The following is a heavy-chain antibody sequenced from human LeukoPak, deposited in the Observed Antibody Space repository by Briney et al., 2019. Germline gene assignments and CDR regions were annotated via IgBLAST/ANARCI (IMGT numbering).Heavy chain of an antibody. J-gene: IGHJ6*03. Sequence: GASVKVSCKASGYTFTSYGISWVRQAPGQGLEWMGWISAYNGNTNYAQKLQGRVTMTTDTSTSTAYMELRSLRSDDTAVYYCARAVNYDFWSGSYYYYYYMDVWGKGTTVTVSS. CDR2: ISAYNGNT. V-gene: IGHV1-18*01. CDR3: ARAVNYDFWSGSYYYYYYMDV. D-gene: IGHD3-3*01. CDR1: GYTFTSYG.